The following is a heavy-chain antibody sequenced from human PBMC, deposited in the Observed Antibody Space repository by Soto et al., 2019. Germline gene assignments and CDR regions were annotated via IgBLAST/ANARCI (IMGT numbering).Heavy chain of an antibody. Sequence: ASVKVSCKVSGYTLTELSMHWVRQAPGKGLEWMGGFDPEDGETIYAQKFQGRVTMTEDTSTDTAYMELSSQRSEDTAVYYCATVYVPMGGYYYDSSGHHDAFDIWGQGTMVTVSS. V-gene: IGHV1-24*01. J-gene: IGHJ3*02. CDR2: FDPEDGET. CDR3: ATVYVPMGGYYYDSSGHHDAFDI. CDR1: GYTLTELS. D-gene: IGHD3-22*01.